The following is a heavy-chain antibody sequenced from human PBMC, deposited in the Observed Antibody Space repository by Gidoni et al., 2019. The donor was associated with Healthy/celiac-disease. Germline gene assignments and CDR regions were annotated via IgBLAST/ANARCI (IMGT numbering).Heavy chain of an antibody. CDR1: GGSFSGYY. D-gene: IGHD1-7*01. CDR3: AQMGGELGFRDY. V-gene: IGHV4-34*01. CDR2: INHSGST. J-gene: IGHJ4*02. Sequence: QVQLQQWGAGLLKPSETLSLTCAVYGGSFSGYYWSWIRQPPGKGLEWIGEINHSGSTNYNPSLKSRVTISVDTSKNQFSLKLSSVTAADTAVYYCAQMGGELGFRDYWGQGTLVTVSS.